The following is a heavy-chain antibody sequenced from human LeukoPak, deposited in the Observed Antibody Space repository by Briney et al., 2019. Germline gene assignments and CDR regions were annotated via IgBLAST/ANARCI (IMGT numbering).Heavy chain of an antibody. D-gene: IGHD3-9*01. CDR2: INPNSGGT. J-gene: IGHJ4*02. CDR3: ARAYYDILTGSSGLFDY. CDR1: GYTFTGYY. V-gene: IGHV1-2*02. Sequence: ASVKVSCKASGYTFTGYYMHWVRQAPGQGLEWMGWINPNSGGTNYAQKFQGRVTMTRDTSISTAYMELSRLRSDDTAVYYCARAYYDILTGSSGLFDYWGQGTLVTVSA.